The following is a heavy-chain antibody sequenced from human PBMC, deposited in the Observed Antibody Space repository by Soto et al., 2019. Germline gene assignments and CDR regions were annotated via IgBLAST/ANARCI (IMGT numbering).Heavy chain of an antibody. V-gene: IGHV3-30-3*01. D-gene: IGHD2-2*01. CDR3: ARALGYCSRTSCPHPGGYGMDV. J-gene: IGHJ6*02. Sequence: GGSLRLSCAASGFTFSSYAMYWVRQAPGKGLEWVALMSYDGSNRYYPDSVKGRFTISRDNSKNTLYLQMNSLRLGDTAVYYCARALGYCSRTSCPHPGGYGMDVWGQGTTVTVSS. CDR1: GFTFSSYA. CDR2: MSYDGSNR.